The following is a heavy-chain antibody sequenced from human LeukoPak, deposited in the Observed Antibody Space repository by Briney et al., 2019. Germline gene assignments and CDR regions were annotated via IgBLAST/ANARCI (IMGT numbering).Heavy chain of an antibody. D-gene: IGHD3-22*01. CDR1: GFTLSSYA. CDR2: ISDSGNT. V-gene: IGHV3-23*01. J-gene: IGHJ4*02. CDR3: ARVQQYDKFDY. Sequence: GGSLRLSCAAYGFTLSSYAMSWVRQAPGKGLEWVSAISDSGNTYHADSVKGRFTISRDSSKNTMFLQMNRLRPEDAAVYYCARVQQYDKFDYWGQGTLVTVSS.